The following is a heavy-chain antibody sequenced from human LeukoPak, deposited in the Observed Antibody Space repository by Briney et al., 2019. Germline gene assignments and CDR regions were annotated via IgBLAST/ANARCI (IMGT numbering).Heavy chain of an antibody. CDR3: AAGFYGDYGDDAFDI. D-gene: IGHD4-17*01. CDR2: IVVGSGNT. J-gene: IGHJ3*02. V-gene: IGHV1-58*02. CDR1: GFTFTSSA. Sequence: GTSVKVSCKASGFTFTSSAMQWVRQARGQRLEWIGWIVVGSGNTNYAQKFQERVTITRDMSTSTAYMELSSLRSEDTAVYYCAAGFYGDYGDDAFDIWGQGTMVTVSS.